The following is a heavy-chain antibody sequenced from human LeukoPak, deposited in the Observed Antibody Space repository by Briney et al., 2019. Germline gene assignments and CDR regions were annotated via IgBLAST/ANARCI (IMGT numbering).Heavy chain of an antibody. V-gene: IGHV1-2*02. CDR3: ATGPSIAAAGVDY. CDR1: GGTFSSYA. CDR2: INPNSGGT. Sequence: ASVKVSCKASGGTFSSYAISWVRQAPGQGLEWMGWINPNSGGTNYAQKFQGRVTMTRDTSISTAYMELSRLRSDDTAVYYCATGPSIAAAGVDYWGQGTLVTVSS. J-gene: IGHJ4*02. D-gene: IGHD6-13*01.